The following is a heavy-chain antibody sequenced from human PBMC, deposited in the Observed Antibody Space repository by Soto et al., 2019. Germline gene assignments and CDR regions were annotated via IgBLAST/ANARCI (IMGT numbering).Heavy chain of an antibody. CDR2: ISASGGST. CDR1: EFTFSSFA. D-gene: IGHD2-2*01. V-gene: IGHV3-23*01. Sequence: GGSLRLSCAASEFTFSSFAMGWVRQAPGKGLAWVSGISASGGSTDYADSVKGRFTISRDNSKNTLYLQMNSLRAEDTALYYCARTGGSSTEGYCTSSRCYAPFSDVWGQGTLVTVSS. CDR3: ARTGGSSTEGYCTSSRCYAPFSDV. J-gene: IGHJ4*02.